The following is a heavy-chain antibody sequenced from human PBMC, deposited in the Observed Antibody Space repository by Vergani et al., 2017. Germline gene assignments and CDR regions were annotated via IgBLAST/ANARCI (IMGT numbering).Heavy chain of an antibody. Sequence: EVQLLESGGGLVQPGGSLRLSCAASGFTFSSCAMNWVRQAPGKGLEWVSAISGSGGSTYYADSGKGRFTISRDNSKNTLCLQMNSLLVEDTAVYYCAKRGTELELRANTCYDYNMDVWGKGTTVTVSS. CDR2: ISGSGGST. CDR1: GFTFSSCA. V-gene: IGHV3-23*01. D-gene: IGHD1-7*01. CDR3: AKRGTELELRANTCYDYNMDV. J-gene: IGHJ6*03.